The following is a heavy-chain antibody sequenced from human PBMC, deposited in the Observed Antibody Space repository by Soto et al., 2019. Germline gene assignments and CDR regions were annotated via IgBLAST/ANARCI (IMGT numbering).Heavy chain of an antibody. D-gene: IGHD6-13*01. J-gene: IGHJ4*02. CDR3: ARDVAAADY. V-gene: IGHV1-3*05. CDR2: IHAGNGNT. Sequence: QVQLVQSGAEEKKPGASVKVSCKASGYTFTSYAMHWVRQAPGQRLEWMGWIHAGNGNTKYSQKFQDRVTITTDTSASTAYMDLSSLKSEDTAVYYCARDVAAADYWGQGTLVTVSS. CDR1: GYTFTSYA.